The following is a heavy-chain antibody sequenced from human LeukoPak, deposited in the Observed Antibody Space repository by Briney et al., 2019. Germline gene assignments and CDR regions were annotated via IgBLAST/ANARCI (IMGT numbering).Heavy chain of an antibody. J-gene: IGHJ4*02. D-gene: IGHD3-3*01. CDR3: ARGGRRITIFGVVTYLGY. V-gene: IGHV4-38-2*01. Sequence: SETLSLTCAVSGYSISSGYYWGWIRQPPGKGLEWIGSIYHSGSTYYNPSLKSRVTISVDTSKNQFSLKLSSVTAADTAVYYCARGGRRITIFGVVTYLGYWGQGTLVTVSS. CDR1: GYSISSGYY. CDR2: IYHSGST.